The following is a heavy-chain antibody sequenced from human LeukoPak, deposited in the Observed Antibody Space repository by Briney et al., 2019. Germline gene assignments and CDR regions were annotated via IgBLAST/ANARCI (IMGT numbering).Heavy chain of an antibody. CDR2: INPNSGGT. Sequence: GASVKVSCKASGYTFTGYYMHWVRQAPGQGLEWMGWINPNSGGTNYAQKFQGRVTMTRDTSISTAYMELSRLRSDDTAVYYCASGREYFDWLLPNNWFDPWGQGTLVTVSS. J-gene: IGHJ5*02. CDR3: ASGREYFDWLLPNNWFDP. D-gene: IGHD3-9*01. CDR1: GYTFTGYY. V-gene: IGHV1-2*02.